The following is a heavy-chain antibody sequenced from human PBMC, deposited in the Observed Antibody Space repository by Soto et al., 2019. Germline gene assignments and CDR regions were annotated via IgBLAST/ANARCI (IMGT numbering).Heavy chain of an antibody. CDR1: GGSISDYY. V-gene: IGHV4-59*01. D-gene: IGHD5-18*01. J-gene: IGHJ4*02. Sequence: QVQLKESGPGLVKPSETLSLTCTVSGGSISDYYWSWIRQPPGKGLEWIGYIYYSGSTNYNPSLKSRVTISVDTSKNQFSLKLSSVTAADTAMYYCARGFTTKVIDYWGQGTLVTVSS. CDR2: IYYSGST. CDR3: ARGFTTKVIDY.